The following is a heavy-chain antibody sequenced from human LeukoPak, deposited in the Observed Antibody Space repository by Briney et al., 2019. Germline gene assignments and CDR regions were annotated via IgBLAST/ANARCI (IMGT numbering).Heavy chain of an antibody. Sequence: RPSETLSLTCTVSGGSVSSGSYYWSWIRQPPGKGLEWIGYIYYSGSTNYSPSLKSRVTISVDTSKNQFSLKLSSVTAADTAVYYCARGRPTYYYDSSGYHFDYWGQGTLVTVSS. D-gene: IGHD3-22*01. CDR2: IYYSGST. CDR3: ARGRPTYYYDSSGYHFDY. J-gene: IGHJ4*02. V-gene: IGHV4-61*01. CDR1: GGSVSSGSYY.